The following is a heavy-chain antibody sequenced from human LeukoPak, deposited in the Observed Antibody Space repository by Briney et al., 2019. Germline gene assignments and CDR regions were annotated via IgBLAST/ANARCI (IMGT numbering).Heavy chain of an antibody. J-gene: IGHJ4*02. CDR2: FDPEDGET. V-gene: IGHV1-24*01. CDR3: AGAHSSTNFDY. CDR1: GYTLTELS. Sequence: ASVKVSCKVAGYTLTELSMHWVRQAPGKRLEWMGGFDPEDGETIYAQKFQGRVTMTEDTSTDTAYMELRSLRSEDTAVYYCAGAHSSTNFDYWGQGTLVTVSS. D-gene: IGHD2-2*01.